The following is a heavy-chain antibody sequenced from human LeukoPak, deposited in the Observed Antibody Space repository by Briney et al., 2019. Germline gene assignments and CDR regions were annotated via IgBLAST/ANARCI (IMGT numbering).Heavy chain of an antibody. J-gene: IGHJ6*02. Sequence: GGSLRLSCAASGFTFSSYSMNWVRQAPGKGLEWVSSISSSSSYIYCADSAKGRFTISRDNAKNSLYLQMNSLRAEDTAVYYCARDAQRTTPPYYYGMDVWGQGTTVTVSS. D-gene: IGHD2-15*01. CDR3: ARDAQRTTPPYYYGMDV. CDR1: GFTFSSYS. CDR2: ISSSSSYI. V-gene: IGHV3-21*01.